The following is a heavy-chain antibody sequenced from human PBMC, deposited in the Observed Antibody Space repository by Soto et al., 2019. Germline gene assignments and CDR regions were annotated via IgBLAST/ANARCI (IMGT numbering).Heavy chain of an antibody. CDR1: GYTFTSWG. D-gene: IGHD3-22*01. V-gene: IGHV1-18*01. CDR2: ISAYNGNT. J-gene: IGHJ3*02. Sequence: GASVKVSCKASGYTFTSWGISWGRKAPGQGLGGMGWISAYNGNTNYAQKLQGRVTMTTDTSTSTAYMELRSLRSDDTAVYYCARGFTYYYDSSGYSRDAFDIWGQGTMVTVSS. CDR3: ARGFTYYYDSSGYSRDAFDI.